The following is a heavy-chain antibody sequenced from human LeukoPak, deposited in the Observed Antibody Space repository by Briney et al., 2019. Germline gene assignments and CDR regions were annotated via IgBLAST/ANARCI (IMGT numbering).Heavy chain of an antibody. J-gene: IGHJ5*02. V-gene: IGHV1-18*01. Sequence: ASVKVSCKASGYTFTSYGISWVRQAPGQGLEWMGWISAYNGNTNYAQKLQGRVTMTTDTSTSTAHMELRSLRSDDTAVYYCARVQSENFGVLNNWFDPWGQGTLVTVSS. D-gene: IGHD3-3*01. CDR1: GYTFTSYG. CDR3: ARVQSENFGVLNNWFDP. CDR2: ISAYNGNT.